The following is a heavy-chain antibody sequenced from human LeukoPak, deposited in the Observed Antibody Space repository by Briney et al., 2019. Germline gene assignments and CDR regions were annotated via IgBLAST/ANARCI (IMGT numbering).Heavy chain of an antibody. CDR1: GFTFNNYA. Sequence: PGGSLRLSCAASGFTFNNYAMTWVRQAPGKGLEWVSVVSGSGDNTNYADSVKGRFTISRDNAKNSLYLQMNSLRTEDTAVYYCAGGRDYGDSGDYWGQGTLVTVSS. CDR3: AGGRDYGDSGDY. V-gene: IGHV3-23*01. J-gene: IGHJ4*02. CDR2: VSGSGDNT. D-gene: IGHD4-17*01.